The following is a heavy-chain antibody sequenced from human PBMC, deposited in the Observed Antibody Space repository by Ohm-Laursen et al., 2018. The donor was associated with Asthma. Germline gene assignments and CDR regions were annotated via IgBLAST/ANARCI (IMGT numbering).Heavy chain of an antibody. CDR3: ARDLRLGDGGHFDY. Sequence: GASVKVSCKASGGTFSSYAISWVRQAPGQGLEWMGWISVYNGNTNYAQNLQGRVTLTTDTPTTTTYMELRSLRSDDTAVYYCARDLRLGDGGHFDYWGQGTLVTVSS. V-gene: IGHV1-18*01. J-gene: IGHJ4*02. CDR2: ISVYNGNT. CDR1: GGTFSSYA. D-gene: IGHD2-21*02.